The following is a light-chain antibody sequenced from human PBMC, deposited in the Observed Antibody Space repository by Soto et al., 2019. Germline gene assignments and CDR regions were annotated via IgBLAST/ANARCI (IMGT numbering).Light chain of an antibody. CDR2: EAT. V-gene: IGLV2-23*01. Sequence: QSALTQPASVSGSPGPSITISCTGTSSDIGSYNFVSWYHQHPGKAPKLMIYEATNRPSGVSNRFSGSKSGNTASLTISGLQAEDEADYYCCSYAGDSTLVFATGTKLTVL. J-gene: IGLJ1*01. CDR3: CSYAGDSTLV. CDR1: SSDIGSYNF.